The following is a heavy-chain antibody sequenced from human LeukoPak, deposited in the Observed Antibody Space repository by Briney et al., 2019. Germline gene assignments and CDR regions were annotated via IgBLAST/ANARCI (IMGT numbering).Heavy chain of an antibody. CDR1: GGSISSYY. J-gene: IGHJ4*02. Sequence: PSETLSLTCTVSGGSISSYYWSWIRQPPGKGLEWIGYIYYSGNTNCNPSLKSRVTISVDTSKNQFSLKLSSVTAADTAVYYCARQRTVAAAATFDCWGQGTLVTVSS. D-gene: IGHD6-13*01. V-gene: IGHV4-59*08. CDR3: ARQRTVAAAATFDC. CDR2: IYYSGNT.